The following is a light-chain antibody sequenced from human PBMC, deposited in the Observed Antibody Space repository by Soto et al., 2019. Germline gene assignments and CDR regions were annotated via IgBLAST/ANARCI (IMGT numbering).Light chain of an antibody. CDR1: QAISTW. V-gene: IGKV1-12*01. CDR2: EAS. Sequence: DIQMTQSPSAVSASVGDRVTITCRASQAISTWLAWYQQRPGKAPKLLIYEASRLQSGVPSRFGGSVSGSELPRTIRELKPDDFETDLFQQSDSARPLTFGLGTRLEIK. J-gene: IGKJ5*01. CDR3: QQSDSARPLT.